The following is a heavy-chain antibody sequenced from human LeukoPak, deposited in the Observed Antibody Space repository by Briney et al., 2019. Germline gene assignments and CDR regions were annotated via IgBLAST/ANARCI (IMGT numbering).Heavy chain of an antibody. J-gene: IGHJ4*02. CDR1: GFTFSSYW. CDR3: ARKQVDSVAMEYYFDY. D-gene: IGHD5-12*01. Sequence: PGGSLRLSCAASGFTFSSYWMHWVRQAPGKGLVWVSRINSDGSSTIYADSVKGRFTISRDNANNTLYLQMNSLRAEDTAVYYCARKQVDSVAMEYYFDYWGQGTLVTVSS. CDR2: INSDGSST. V-gene: IGHV3-74*01.